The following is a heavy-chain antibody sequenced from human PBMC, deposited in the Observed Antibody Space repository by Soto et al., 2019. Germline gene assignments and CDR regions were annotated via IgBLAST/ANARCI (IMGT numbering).Heavy chain of an antibody. CDR3: ARPSVATTRGNWFDP. CDR1: GGSFSGYY. CDR2: INHSGST. J-gene: IGHJ5*02. D-gene: IGHD5-12*01. V-gene: IGHV4-34*01. Sequence: SETLSLTCAVYGGSFSGYYWSWIRQPPGKGLEWIGEINHSGSTNYNPSLKSRVTISVDTSKNQFSLKLSSVTAADTAVYYCARPSVATTRGNWFDPWGQGTLVTVSS.